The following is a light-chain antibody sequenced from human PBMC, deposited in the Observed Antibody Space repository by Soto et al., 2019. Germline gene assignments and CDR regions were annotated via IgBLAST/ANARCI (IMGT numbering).Light chain of an antibody. J-gene: IGKJ1*01. Sequence: IVLTQSPGTLSLSPGERATLSCRASQTVSSRFLAWYQQKPGQAPRLLIYGASSRATGVPDRFSGSGSGTDFTLTISRLEPEDFAVYYCQQYDNSCTFGQGTKVEIK. CDR3: QQYDNSCT. CDR1: QTVSSRF. V-gene: IGKV3-20*01. CDR2: GAS.